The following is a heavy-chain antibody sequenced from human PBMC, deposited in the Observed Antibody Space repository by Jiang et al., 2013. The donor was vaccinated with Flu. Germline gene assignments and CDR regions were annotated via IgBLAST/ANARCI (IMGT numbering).Heavy chain of an antibody. J-gene: IGHJ5*02. CDR1: GYTFTSYD. D-gene: IGHD2-15*01. CDR3: ASEVVAAISNNWFDP. CDR2: MNPNSGNT. Sequence: GAEVKKPGASVKVSCKASGYTFTSYDINWVRQATGQGLEWMGWMNPNSGNTGYAQKFQGRVTMTRNTSISTAYMELSSLRSEDTAVYYCASEVVAAISNNWFDPGAREPWSPSPQ. V-gene: IGHV1-8*01.